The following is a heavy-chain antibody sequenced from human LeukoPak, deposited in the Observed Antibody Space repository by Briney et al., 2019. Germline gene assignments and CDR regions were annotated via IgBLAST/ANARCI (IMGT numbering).Heavy chain of an antibody. Sequence: GGSLRLSCAASGLRFSNYWMRWVRQAPGKGLEWLAAIRQDGKEIYYADSVKARFTISRDNTKKSVYLQMNRLRAEDTAVYYCSKEDFGLWGQGSLVTVSS. CDR1: GLRFSNYW. V-gene: IGHV3-7*01. D-gene: IGHD3-3*01. CDR3: SKEDFGL. CDR2: IRQDGKEI. J-gene: IGHJ1*01.